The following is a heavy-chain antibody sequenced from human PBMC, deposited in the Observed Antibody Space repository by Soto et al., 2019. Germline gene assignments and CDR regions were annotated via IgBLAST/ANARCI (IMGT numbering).Heavy chain of an antibody. CDR2: INPSGGST. D-gene: IGHD6-13*01. CDR1: GYTFTSYY. CDR3: ARVGIAAAGVYYYYGMDV. V-gene: IGHV1-46*01. J-gene: IGHJ6*02. Sequence: ASVKVSCNASGYTFTSYYMHLVRQAPGQGLEWMGIINPSGGSTSYAQKFQGRVTMTRDTSTSTVYMELSSLRSEDTAVYYCARVGIAAAGVYYYYGMDVWGQGTTVTVSS.